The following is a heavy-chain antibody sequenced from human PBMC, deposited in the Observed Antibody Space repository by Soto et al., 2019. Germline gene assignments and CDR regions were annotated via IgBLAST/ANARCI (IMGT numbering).Heavy chain of an antibody. D-gene: IGHD6-6*01. CDR1: GGSISSYY. CDR2: IYYSGST. V-gene: IGHV4-59*01. J-gene: IGHJ6*02. Sequence: SETLSLTCTVSGGSISSYYWSWIRQPPGKGLEWIGYIYYSGSTNYNPSLKSRVTISVDTSKNQFSLKLSSVTAADTAVYYCARDAYSSSSYLGGWYYGMDVWGQGTTVTVSS. CDR3: ARDAYSSSSYLGGWYYGMDV.